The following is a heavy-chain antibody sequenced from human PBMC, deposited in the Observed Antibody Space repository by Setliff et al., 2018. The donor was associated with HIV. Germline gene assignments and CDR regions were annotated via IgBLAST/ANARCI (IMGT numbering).Heavy chain of an antibody. D-gene: IGHD3-16*01. CDR3: ARGLVGGSDYWYFDL. J-gene: IGHJ2*01. Sequence: SETLSLTCTVSGGSISSSSYYWGWIRQPPGKGLEWIGEINHSGSTNYNMSLWSRVTISLDASRNQFSLELNSVTAADTAVYYCARGLVGGSDYWYFDLWGRGALVTVS. V-gene: IGHV4-39*07. CDR2: INHSGST. CDR1: GGSISSSSYY.